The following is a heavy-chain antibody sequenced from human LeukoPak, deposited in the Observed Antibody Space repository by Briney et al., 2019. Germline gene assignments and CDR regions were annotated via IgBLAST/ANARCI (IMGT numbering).Heavy chain of an antibody. CDR3: ASPAGRHDYVWGSYRSDY. V-gene: IGHV3-21*01. CDR2: ISSSSSYI. D-gene: IGHD3-16*02. Sequence: GGSLRLSCAASGFTFSSYSMNWVRQAPGKGLEWVSSISSSSSYIYYADSVKGRFTISRDNAKNSLYLQMNSLRAEDTAVYYCASPAGRHDYVWGSYRSDYWGQGTLVTVSS. J-gene: IGHJ4*02. CDR1: GFTFSSYS.